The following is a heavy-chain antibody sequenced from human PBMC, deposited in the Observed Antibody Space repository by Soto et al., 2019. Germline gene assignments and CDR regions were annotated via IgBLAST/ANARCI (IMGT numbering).Heavy chain of an antibody. J-gene: IGHJ3*02. CDR3: ARGGEVGVAGSAAFDM. V-gene: IGHV1-46*01. D-gene: IGHD3-3*01. CDR2: INPGSGAA. Sequence: QVQLVQSGAEVKKPGASVKISRTASGYTVTTHYMHWVRQAPGRGLEWMGAINPGSGAAKYTQTFQARVTMTRATSPQTVYMEMSALRSEDTAVFYCARGGEVGVAGSAAFDMWGQGTMVTVSS. CDR1: GYTVTTHY.